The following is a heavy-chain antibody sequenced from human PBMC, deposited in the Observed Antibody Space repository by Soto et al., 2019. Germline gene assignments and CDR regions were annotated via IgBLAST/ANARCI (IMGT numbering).Heavy chain of an antibody. Sequence: ETLSLTCTVSRGSISTYYWSWIRQPPGKGLECIGYIYYNGNTNYNPSLKSRVTMSVDTSKNQLSLKVTSVTSADTAIYYCARSVSGLDSGGYWGQGTLVTVSS. CDR1: RGSISTYY. CDR3: ARSVSGLDSGGY. V-gene: IGHV4-59*01. CDR2: IYYNGNT. D-gene: IGHD5-12*01. J-gene: IGHJ4*02.